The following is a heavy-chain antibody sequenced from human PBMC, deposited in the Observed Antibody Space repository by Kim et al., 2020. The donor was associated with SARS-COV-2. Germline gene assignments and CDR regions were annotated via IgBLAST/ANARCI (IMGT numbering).Heavy chain of an antibody. CDR3: ARVGCSSTSCQLFDY. J-gene: IGHJ4*02. D-gene: IGHD2-2*01. CDR2: ISSSSSYT. V-gene: IGHV3-11*06. Sequence: GGSLRLSCAASGFTFSDYYMSWIRQAPGKGLEWVSYISSSSSYTNYADSVKGRFTISRDNAKNSLYLQMNSLRAEDTAVYYCARVGCSSTSCQLFDYWGQGTLVTVSS. CDR1: GFTFSDYY.